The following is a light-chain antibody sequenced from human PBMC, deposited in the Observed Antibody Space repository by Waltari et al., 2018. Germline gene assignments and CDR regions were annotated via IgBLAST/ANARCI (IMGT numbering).Light chain of an antibody. Sequence: EIVMTQSPATLSVSPGERDTLSCRASQSVSRNLAWYQQKPGQAPRLLIYGASTRATGIPARFSGSGSGTEFTLTISSLQSEDFVVYYCQQYNNWPLWTFGQGTKVEIK. J-gene: IGKJ1*01. CDR2: GAS. CDR1: QSVSRN. CDR3: QQYNNWPLWT. V-gene: IGKV3-15*01.